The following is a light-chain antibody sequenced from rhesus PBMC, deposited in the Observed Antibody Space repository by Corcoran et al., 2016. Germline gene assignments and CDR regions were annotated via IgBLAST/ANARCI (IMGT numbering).Light chain of an antibody. J-gene: IGKJ2*01. CDR3: LQHNSYPYS. CDR2: AAS. CDR1: QGISNA. Sequence: DIHMTQSPSSLSASVGDKVTITCRASQGISNALAWYQQKPGKAPKLLIYAASHLQSGVPSRFSGSGSGTGFTLTISSLQPEGFAVYYYLQHNSYPYSFGPGTKVEIK. V-gene: IGKV1-33*01.